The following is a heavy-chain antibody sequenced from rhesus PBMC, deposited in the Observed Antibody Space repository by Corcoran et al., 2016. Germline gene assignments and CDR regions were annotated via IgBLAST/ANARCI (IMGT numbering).Heavy chain of an antibody. J-gene: IGHJ3*01. D-gene: IGHD7-45*01. CDR3: ARDGVTGTDAFDF. CDR2: ISYDGNQT. CDR1: GFPFRNYG. V-gene: IGHV3-54*02. Sequence: EVQLVESGGGLVQPGGSLRLSCAVSGFPFRNYGMPWVRKAPGKVLEGVDVISYDGNQTYDASSVKDRFTISRDNSKSTLYLQLNNLKLDDTAVYYCARDGVTGTDAFDFWGQGLRVTVSS.